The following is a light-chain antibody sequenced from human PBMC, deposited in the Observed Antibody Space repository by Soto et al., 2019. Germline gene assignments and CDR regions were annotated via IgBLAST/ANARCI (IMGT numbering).Light chain of an antibody. V-gene: IGLV2-14*01. CDR3: SLYTTSNTRQIV. CDR1: SSDVGGYNY. CDR2: DVS. J-gene: IGLJ1*01. Sequence: QSALTQPASVSGSPGQSITISCTGTSSDVGGYNYVSWYQQHPGKAPKVMIYDVSNRPSGVSNRFSGSKSGNTASLPISGLQAEDEADYYCSLYTTSNTRQIVFGTGTKVTVL.